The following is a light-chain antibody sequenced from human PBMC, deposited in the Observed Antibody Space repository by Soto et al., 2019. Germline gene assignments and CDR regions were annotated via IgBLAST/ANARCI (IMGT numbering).Light chain of an antibody. CDR2: KAS. V-gene: IGKV1-5*03. CDR1: QSISSW. Sequence: DIQITQSPSTLSASVGDRVTITCRASQSISSWLAWYQQKPGKAPKVLIYKASTLESGAPSRFSGSGSGTEFTLTISSLQPDDVATYYCQQYNSYWTFGQGTKV. J-gene: IGKJ1*01. CDR3: QQYNSYWT.